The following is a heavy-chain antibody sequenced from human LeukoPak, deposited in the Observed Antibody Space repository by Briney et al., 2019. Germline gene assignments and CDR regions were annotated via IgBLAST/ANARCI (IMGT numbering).Heavy chain of an antibody. CDR2: IYYSGNT. CDR3: ARGHGSGWYNY. V-gene: IGHV4-61*01. D-gene: IGHD6-19*01. Sequence: SETLSLTCTVSGYSISSGYYWSWIRQPPGKGLEWIGYIYYSGNTNYNPSLKSRVTISVDTSKNQFSLKVSSVTAADTAVYYCARGHGSGWYNYWGQGTLVTVSS. J-gene: IGHJ4*02. CDR1: GYSISSGYY.